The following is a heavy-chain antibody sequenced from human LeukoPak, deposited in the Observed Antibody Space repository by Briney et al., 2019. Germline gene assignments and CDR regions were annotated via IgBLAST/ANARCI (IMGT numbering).Heavy chain of an antibody. CDR3: ARGQTYYYGSGSYWVY. J-gene: IGHJ4*02. D-gene: IGHD3-10*01. CDR2: INHSGST. V-gene: IGHV4-34*01. Sequence: SETLSLTCAVYGGSFSGYYWSWIRQPPGKGLEWIGEINHSGSTNHNPSLKSRVTISVDTSKNQFSLKLSSVTAADTAVYYCARGQTYYYGSGSYWVYWGQGTLVTVSS. CDR1: GGSFSGYY.